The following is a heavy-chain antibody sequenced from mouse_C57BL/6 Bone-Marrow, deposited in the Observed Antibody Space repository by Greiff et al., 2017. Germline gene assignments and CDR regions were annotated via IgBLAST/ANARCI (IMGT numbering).Heavy chain of an antibody. CDR3: TRGPYYDDSSEVYWYFDV. D-gene: IGHD1-1*01. Sequence: EVMLVESGGGLVQPGGSMKLSCAASGFNFSDAWMDWVRQSPEKGLEWVAEIRTKAHNHATYYAESVKGRFTISRDDSKSSGYLQMNSLRAEDTGIYYCTRGPYYDDSSEVYWYFDVWGTGTTVTVSS. J-gene: IGHJ1*03. CDR2: IRTKAHNHAT. CDR1: GFNFSDAW. V-gene: IGHV6-6*01.